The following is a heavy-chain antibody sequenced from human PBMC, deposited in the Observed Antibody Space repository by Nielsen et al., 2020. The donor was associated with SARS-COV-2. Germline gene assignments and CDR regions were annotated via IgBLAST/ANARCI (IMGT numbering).Heavy chain of an antibody. D-gene: IGHD3-22*01. Sequence: GGSLRLSCAASGFTVSSNYMSWVRQAPGKGLEWVSVIYSGGSTYYADSVKGRFTISRDNSKNTLYLQMNSLRAEDTAVYYCARDPDPNYYEGMGVWGQGTTVTVSS. J-gene: IGHJ6*02. CDR2: IYSGGST. V-gene: IGHV3-66*01. CDR1: GFTVSSNY. CDR3: ARDPDPNYYEGMGV.